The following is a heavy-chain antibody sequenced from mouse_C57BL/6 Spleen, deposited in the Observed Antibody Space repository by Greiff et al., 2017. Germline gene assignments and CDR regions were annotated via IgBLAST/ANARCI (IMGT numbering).Heavy chain of an antibody. Sequence: VQLVESGAELARPGASVKLSCKASGYTFTSYGISWVKQSTGPGLEWIGEIYPRSGNTYYNEKFKGKATLTADKSSSTAYMELRSLTSEDSAVYFCASADDYLSWFAYWGQGTLVTVSA. J-gene: IGHJ3*01. D-gene: IGHD2-4*01. CDR1: GYTFTSYG. CDR3: ASADDYLSWFAY. V-gene: IGHV1-81*01. CDR2: IYPRSGNT.